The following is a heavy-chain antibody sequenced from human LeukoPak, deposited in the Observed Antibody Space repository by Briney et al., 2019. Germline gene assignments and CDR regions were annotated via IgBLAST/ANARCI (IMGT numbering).Heavy chain of an antibody. V-gene: IGHV3-74*03. CDR3: AAWEVVAATPPYFHH. Sequence: GGSLRLSCAASGFTFSSYWMHWVRQGPGKGLVWVSRINSDGSSTKYADSVKGRFTFSRDNAKNTLYLQMDSLRVDDTAVYYCAAWEVVAATPPYFHHWGQGTLVTVSS. D-gene: IGHD2-15*01. J-gene: IGHJ1*01. CDR2: INSDGSST. CDR1: GFTFSSYW.